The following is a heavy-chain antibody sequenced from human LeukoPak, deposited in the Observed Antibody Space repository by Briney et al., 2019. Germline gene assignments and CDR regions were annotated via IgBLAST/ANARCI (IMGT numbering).Heavy chain of an antibody. V-gene: IGHV3-49*04. CDR3: TRDYGDYKGDY. J-gene: IGHJ4*02. D-gene: IGHD4-17*01. CDR1: GFTFGDYA. CDR2: IRSKAYGGTT. Sequence: PGRSLRLSCTGSGFTFGDYAVIWVRQAPGRGLEWVGFIRSKAYGGTTEYAASVKGRFTISRDDSKSIAFLQMDSLKTEDTAVYYCTRDYGDYKGDYWGQGTLVTVSS.